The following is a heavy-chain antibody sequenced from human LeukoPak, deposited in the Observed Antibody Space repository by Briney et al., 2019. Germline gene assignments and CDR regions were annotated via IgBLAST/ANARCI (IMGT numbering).Heavy chain of an antibody. D-gene: IGHD3-10*01. CDR2: IKDGGIT. CDR3: VRGFSGVVGDH. Sequence: PSETLSLTCAVYSGPFSGYYWSWIPLTPGKGLEWIGEIKDGGITNYNPSLRSRVTISKDTSNNQMSLNLHSATAADTAVYYCVRGFSGVVGDHWGQGTLVTVSS. CDR1: SGPFSGYY. V-gene: IGHV4-34*01. J-gene: IGHJ4*02.